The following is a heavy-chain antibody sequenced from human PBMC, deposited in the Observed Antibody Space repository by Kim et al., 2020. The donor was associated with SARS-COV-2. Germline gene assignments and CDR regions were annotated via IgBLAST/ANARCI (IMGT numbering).Heavy chain of an antibody. Sequence: AESGKGRFTSSRDNSKNTLYLQMNSLRAEDTAVYYCARGSGYYYPDAFDIWGQGTMVTVSS. V-gene: IGHV3-30*07. J-gene: IGHJ3*02. CDR3: ARGSGYYYPDAFDI. D-gene: IGHD3-22*01.